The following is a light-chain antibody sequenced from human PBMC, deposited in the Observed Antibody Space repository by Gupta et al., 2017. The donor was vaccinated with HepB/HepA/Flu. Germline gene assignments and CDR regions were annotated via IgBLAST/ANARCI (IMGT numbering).Light chain of an antibody. Sequence: SVLPPPTSASCPPGQRVTISCSGSNSNLGSNPVNWYQQLPGTAPKLLIYSNSQRPSGVPDRFSGSKSGTSASLAISGLQSEDEADYYCAAWDDSLNGLVFGGGTKLTVL. CDR1: NSNLGSNP. J-gene: IGLJ2*01. CDR2: SNS. CDR3: AAWDDSLNGLV. V-gene: IGLV1-44*01.